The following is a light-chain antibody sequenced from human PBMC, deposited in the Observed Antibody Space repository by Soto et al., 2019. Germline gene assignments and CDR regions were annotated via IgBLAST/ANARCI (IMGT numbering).Light chain of an antibody. CDR2: EVS. Sequence: QSALAQPASVSGSPGQSITISCTGTSRDVGGYNYVSWHQQHPGKAPKVIITEVSNRPSGVSHRFSGSKSGNTASLTISGLQAEDEAEYYCSSYISSSTFVVFGGGTKLTVL. CDR1: SRDVGGYNY. J-gene: IGLJ2*01. CDR3: SSYISSSTFVV. V-gene: IGLV2-14*01.